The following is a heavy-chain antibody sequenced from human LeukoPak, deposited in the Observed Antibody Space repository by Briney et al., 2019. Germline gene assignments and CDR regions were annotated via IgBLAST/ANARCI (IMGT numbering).Heavy chain of an antibody. Sequence: PGGSLRLSCAASGFTFSSYAMSWVRQAPGKGLEWVSSISSSSSYIYYADSVKGRFTISRDNAKNSLYLQMNSLRAEDTAVYYCARDQGNGYCSGGSCYSFDYWGQGTLVTVSS. D-gene: IGHD2-15*01. CDR1: GFTFSSYA. CDR2: ISSSSSYI. V-gene: IGHV3-21*01. J-gene: IGHJ4*02. CDR3: ARDQGNGYCSGGSCYSFDY.